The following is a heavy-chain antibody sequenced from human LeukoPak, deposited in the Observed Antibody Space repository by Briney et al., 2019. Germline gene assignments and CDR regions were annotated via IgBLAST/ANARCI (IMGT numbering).Heavy chain of an antibody. J-gene: IGHJ5*02. V-gene: IGHV4-39*01. CDR1: GGSISSNNYY. D-gene: IGHD1/OR15-1a*01. CDR2: IYYSGTT. Sequence: SETLSLTCTVSGGSISSNNYYWGWIRQPPGKGLEWIATIYYSGTTYYNPSLRSRVTISVDTSKNQFSLKLISVTAADTAVYYCARHDHDPTGTNWFDPWGQGTLVTVSS. CDR3: ARHDHDPTGTNWFDP.